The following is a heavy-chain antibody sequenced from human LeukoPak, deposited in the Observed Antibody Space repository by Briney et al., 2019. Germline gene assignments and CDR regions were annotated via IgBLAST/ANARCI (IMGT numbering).Heavy chain of an antibody. CDR3: AELGITMIGGV. V-gene: IGHV3-48*03. Sequence: GGSLRLSCAASGFTFSSYEMNWVRQAPGKGLEWVSYISSSDSTIYYADAVKGRFTITRNNAKNSLYLQMNSLRAEDTAVYYCAELGITMIGGVWGKGTTVTISS. CDR1: GFTFSSYE. J-gene: IGHJ6*04. CDR2: ISSSDSTI. D-gene: IGHD3-10*02.